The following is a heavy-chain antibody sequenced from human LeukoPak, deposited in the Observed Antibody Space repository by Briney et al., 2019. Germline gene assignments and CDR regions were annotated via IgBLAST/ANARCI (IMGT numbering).Heavy chain of an antibody. J-gene: IGHJ4*02. CDR2: IHNSEGT. CDR3: ARHHRDCSGGSCYVIDS. CDR1: GASISNYY. V-gene: IGHV4-4*09. D-gene: IGHD2-15*01. Sequence: SETLSLTCTVSGASISNYYWTWLRQPPGKGPEWIGYIHNSEGTKYNPSLKSRVAISADGSKNQFSLRLTSVTAADTALYYCARHHRDCSGGSCYVIDSWGQGTLVTVSS.